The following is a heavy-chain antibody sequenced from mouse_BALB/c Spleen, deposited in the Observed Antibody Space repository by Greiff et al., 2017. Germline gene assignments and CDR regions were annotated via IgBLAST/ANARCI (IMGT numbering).Heavy chain of an antibody. CDR1: GFTFSDYY. D-gene: IGHD2-10*02. J-gene: IGHJ4*01. V-gene: IGHV5-4*02. CDR3: ARDRRYGRGYAMDY. Sequence: EVQRVESGGGLVKPGGSLKLSCAASGFTFSDYYMYWVRQTPEKRLEWVATISDGGSYTYYPDSVKGRFTISRDNAKNNLYLQMSSLKSEDTAMYYCARDRRYGRGYAMDYWGQGTSVTVSS. CDR2: ISDGGSYT.